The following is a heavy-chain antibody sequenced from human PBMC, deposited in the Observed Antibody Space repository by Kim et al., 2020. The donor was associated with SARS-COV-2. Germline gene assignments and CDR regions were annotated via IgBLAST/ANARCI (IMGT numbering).Heavy chain of an antibody. J-gene: IGHJ4*02. Sequence: GGSLRLSCAASGFTFSSYWMSWVRQAPGKGLEWVANIKQDGSEKYYVDSVKGRFTISRDNAKNSLYLQMNSLRAEDTAVYYCARVRVPYGSGHKKGGYYFDYWGQGTLVTVSS. D-gene: IGHD3-10*01. CDR2: IKQDGSEK. CDR3: ARVRVPYGSGHKKGGYYFDY. CDR1: GFTFSSYW. V-gene: IGHV3-7*01.